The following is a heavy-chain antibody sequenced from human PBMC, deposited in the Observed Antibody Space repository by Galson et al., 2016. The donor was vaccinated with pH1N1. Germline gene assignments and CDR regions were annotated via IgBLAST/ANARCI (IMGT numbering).Heavy chain of an antibody. CDR3: ARLRGGSTVVREVYFDL. CDR2: VYPGDSDT. V-gene: IGHV5-51*03. CDR1: GYSFTSYW. J-gene: IGHJ4*02. D-gene: IGHD3-10*01. Sequence: QSGAEVKKPGESLKISCRGSGYSFTSYWIAWVRQKPGKGLEWMGIVYPGDSDTRYSPSFRGLFTFSADKSIGTAYLQWSSLEASDTAIYYCARLRGGSTVVREVYFDLWGQGTLVTVSP.